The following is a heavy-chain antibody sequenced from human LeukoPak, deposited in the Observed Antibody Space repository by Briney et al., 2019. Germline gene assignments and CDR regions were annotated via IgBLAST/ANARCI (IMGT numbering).Heavy chain of an antibody. V-gene: IGHV3-21*01. CDR1: GFTFSSYS. Sequence: GGSLRLSCAASGFTFSSYSMNWVRQAPGKGLEWVSSISRSSSYIYYGDSVKGRFTISRDNAKNSLYLQMNSLRAEDTAVYYCARGGGLLWFGELSSNWFDPWGQGTLVTVSS. D-gene: IGHD3-10*01. CDR2: ISRSSSYI. CDR3: ARGGGLLWFGELSSNWFDP. J-gene: IGHJ5*02.